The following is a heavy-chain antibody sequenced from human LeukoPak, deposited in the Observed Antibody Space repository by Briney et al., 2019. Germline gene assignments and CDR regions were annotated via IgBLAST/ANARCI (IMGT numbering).Heavy chain of an antibody. D-gene: IGHD3-10*01. CDR1: GGTFSSYA. CDR2: IIPIFGTA. J-gene: IGHJ4*02. V-gene: IGHV1-69*06. Sequence: GASVKVSCKASGGTFSSYAISWVRQAPGQGLEWMGGIIPIFGTANYAQKFQGRVTITADKSTSTAYMELSSLRSEDTAVYYCARDRYYYGSGSLYFDYWGQGTLVTVSS. CDR3: ARDRYYYGSGSLYFDY.